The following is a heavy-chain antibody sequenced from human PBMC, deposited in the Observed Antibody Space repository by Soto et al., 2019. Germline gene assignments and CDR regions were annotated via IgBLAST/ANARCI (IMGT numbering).Heavy chain of an antibody. J-gene: IGHJ6*02. CDR1: GYSINTTFW. V-gene: IGHV4-4*02. D-gene: IGHD2-2*01. CDR2: YYHTGGR. Sequence: QVQLQQSGPGLVKPSGTLSLTCCVSGYSINTTFWWCWVHHAQEHRLAMIVEYYHTGGRSDKPSLRVRITLAVDTSKKQFSLQLTSVTAADTAVYYCARAVYCTTANCWDDFHDYNIAVWGQGTAVNVS. CDR3: ARAVYCTTANCWDDFHDYNIAV.